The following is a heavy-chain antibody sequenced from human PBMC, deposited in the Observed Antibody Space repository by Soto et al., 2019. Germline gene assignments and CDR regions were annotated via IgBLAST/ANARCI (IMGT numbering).Heavy chain of an antibody. D-gene: IGHD2-21*01. CDR1: GYTFTSYD. CDR3: AKVPLRPYYFDY. CDR2: MNPNSGNT. V-gene: IGHV1-8*01. J-gene: IGHJ4*02. Sequence: GASVKVSCKASGYTFTSYDINWVRQATGQGLEWMGWMNPNSGNTGYAQKFQGRVTMTRNTSISTAYMELSSLRSEDTAMYYCAKVPLRPYYFDYWGPGTPVTVSS.